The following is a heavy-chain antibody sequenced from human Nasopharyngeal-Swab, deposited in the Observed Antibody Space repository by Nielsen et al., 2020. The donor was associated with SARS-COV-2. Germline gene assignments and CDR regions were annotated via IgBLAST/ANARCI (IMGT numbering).Heavy chain of an antibody. CDR3: ARDRSGETGTVGAD. CDR1: GFIFSNYW. Sequence: GESLKISCAGSGFIFSNYWMPWVRQAPGKGLVWVSRIRGDGSDPSYADSVKGRFTISKDNAKNTMYLQMNSLRADDTAMYFCARDRSGETGTVGADWGQGTLVTVSS. CDR2: IRGDGSDP. J-gene: IGHJ4*02. V-gene: IGHV3-74*01. D-gene: IGHD1-7*01.